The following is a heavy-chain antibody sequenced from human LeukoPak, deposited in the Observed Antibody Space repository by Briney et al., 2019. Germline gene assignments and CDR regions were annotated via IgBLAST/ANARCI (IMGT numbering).Heavy chain of an antibody. Sequence: PSETLSLTCTLAGGSISIYYWSYTPQSPGEGLEWSGDIYYSGSTNYNPSLKSRDPISVDTSKNELSLKLSSVTAAATAVYYCASPRFYGSGSFDAFDIWGQGTMVTVSS. CDR3: ASPRFYGSGSFDAFDI. V-gene: IGHV4-59*08. D-gene: IGHD3-10*01. J-gene: IGHJ3*02. CDR2: IYYSGST. CDR1: GGSISIYY.